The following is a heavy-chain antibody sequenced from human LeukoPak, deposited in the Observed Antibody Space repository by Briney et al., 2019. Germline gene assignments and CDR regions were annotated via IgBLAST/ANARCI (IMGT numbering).Heavy chain of an antibody. V-gene: IGHV3-33*05. CDR2: IQNDASTE. CDR3: ARELSQIVWGGLDY. D-gene: IGHD2-21*01. J-gene: IGHJ4*02. Sequence: GGSLRLSCAASGFIFSHYGMHWVRQAPGKGLEWVAVIQNDASTEDFADSVKGRFTISRDNSKNTVFLQMNSLRVEDTAVYYCARELSQIVWGGLDYGGQGTLVSVSS. CDR1: GFIFSHYG.